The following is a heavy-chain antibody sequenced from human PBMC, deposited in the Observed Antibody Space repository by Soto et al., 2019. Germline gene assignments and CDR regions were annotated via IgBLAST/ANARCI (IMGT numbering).Heavy chain of an antibody. J-gene: IGHJ5*02. CDR1: GGSISIGGYY. D-gene: IGHD3-10*01. V-gene: IGHV4-31*03. Sequence: SDTLSLTCTVSGGSISIGGYYWSWIRQHPGKGLEWIGYIYYSGSTYYNPSLKSRVTISVDTSKNQFSLKLSSVTAADTAVYYCARDIPTTLWDGSGSYYNWFDPWGQGTLVTVSS. CDR2: IYYSGST. CDR3: ARDIPTTLWDGSGSYYNWFDP.